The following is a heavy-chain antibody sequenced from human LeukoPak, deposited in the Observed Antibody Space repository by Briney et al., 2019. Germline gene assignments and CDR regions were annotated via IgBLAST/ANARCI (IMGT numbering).Heavy chain of an antibody. Sequence: SETLSLTCTVSGYSISSGYYWGWIRQPPGKGLEWIGSIYHSGSTYYNPSLKSRVTISVDTSKNQFSLKLNSVTAADTAVYYCAANSADYNTLGSSYKVWGQGTLVTVSS. CDR2: IYHSGST. J-gene: IGHJ4*02. CDR3: AANSADYNTLGSSYKV. V-gene: IGHV4-38-2*02. D-gene: IGHD3-10*01. CDR1: GYSISSGYY.